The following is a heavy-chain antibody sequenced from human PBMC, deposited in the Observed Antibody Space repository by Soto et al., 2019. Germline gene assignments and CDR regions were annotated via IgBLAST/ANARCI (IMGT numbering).Heavy chain of an antibody. V-gene: IGHV4-34*01. CDR2: INHSGST. CDR1: GGSFSGYY. CDR3: ARGAGITMVRGVISFDY. J-gene: IGHJ4*02. Sequence: LTCAVYGGSFSGYYWSWIRQPPGKGLEWIGEINHSGSTNYNPSLKSRVTISVDTSKNQFSLKLSSVTAADTAVYYCARGAGITMVRGVISFDYWGQGTLVTVSS. D-gene: IGHD3-10*01.